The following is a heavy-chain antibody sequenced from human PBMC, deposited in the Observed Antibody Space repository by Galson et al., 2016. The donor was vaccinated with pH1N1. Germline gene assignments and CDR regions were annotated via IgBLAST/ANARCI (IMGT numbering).Heavy chain of an antibody. V-gene: IGHV3-30*12. CDR2: INSDESNK. J-gene: IGHJ3*02. Sequence: SLRLSCAASGFNFIAYGMHWVRQAPGKGLEWVASINSDESNKYYADSVKGRVTISRDNADNSLYLQINSLRAEDTAIYYCARGGARVGAHDALDIWGQGTMVTVSS. D-gene: IGHD3-16*01. CDR1: GFNFIAYG. CDR3: ARGGARVGAHDALDI.